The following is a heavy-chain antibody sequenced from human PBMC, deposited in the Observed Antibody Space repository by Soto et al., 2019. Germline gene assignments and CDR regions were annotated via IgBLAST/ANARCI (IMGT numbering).Heavy chain of an antibody. V-gene: IGHV3-53*01. CDR2: IYSGGST. CDR1: GFTVSSNY. Sequence: EVQLVESGGGLIQPGGSLRLSCAASGFTVSSNYMSWVRQAPGKGLEWVSVIYSGGSTYYADSVKGRFTISRDNSKNTLYLQMNRLRAEDTAVYYCASDRVASGSPQHFQPWCQGTLVTVSS. J-gene: IGHJ1*01. CDR3: ASDRVASGSPQHFQP. D-gene: IGHD3-22*01.